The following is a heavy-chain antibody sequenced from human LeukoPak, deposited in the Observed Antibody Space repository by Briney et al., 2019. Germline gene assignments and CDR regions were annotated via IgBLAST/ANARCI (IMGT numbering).Heavy chain of an antibody. CDR1: GFTFSSDA. Sequence: PGVSLRLSCAASGFTFSSDAMSWVRQAPGKGLEWVSAISGSGGSTYYADSVKGRFTISRDNSKNTLYLQMNSLRAEDTAVYYCANCRGSGGSCYPHYWGQGTLVTVSS. V-gene: IGHV3-23*01. CDR2: ISGSGGST. J-gene: IGHJ4*02. D-gene: IGHD2-15*01. CDR3: ANCRGSGGSCYPHY.